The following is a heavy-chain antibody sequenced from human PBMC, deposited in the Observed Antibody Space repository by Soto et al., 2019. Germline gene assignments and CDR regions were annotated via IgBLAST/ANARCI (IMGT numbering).Heavy chain of an antibody. D-gene: IGHD2-2*01. CDR2: ISYDGSNK. J-gene: IGHJ5*02. CDR3: ARGEEYYHMISGFDP. V-gene: IGHV3-30-3*01. CDR1: GFTFSSYA. Sequence: QVQLVESGGGVVQPGRSLRLSCAASGFTFSSYAMHWVRQAPGKGLEWVAVISYDGSNKYYADSVKGRFTISRDNSKNTLYLQMNSLRAEDTAVYYCARGEEYYHMISGFDPWGQGTLVTVSS.